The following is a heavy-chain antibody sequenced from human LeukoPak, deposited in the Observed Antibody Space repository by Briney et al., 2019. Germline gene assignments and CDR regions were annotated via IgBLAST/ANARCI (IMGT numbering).Heavy chain of an antibody. Sequence: SETLSLTCTVSGGSISSSSYYWGWIRQPPGNGLEWIGSIYYSGSTYYNPSLKSRVTISVDTSKNQFSLKLSSVTAADTAVYYCARDPLYSSNWYVVPDYWGQGTLVTVSS. CDR2: IYYSGST. J-gene: IGHJ4*02. D-gene: IGHD6-13*01. V-gene: IGHV4-39*07. CDR3: ARDPLYSSNWYVVPDY. CDR1: GGSISSSSYY.